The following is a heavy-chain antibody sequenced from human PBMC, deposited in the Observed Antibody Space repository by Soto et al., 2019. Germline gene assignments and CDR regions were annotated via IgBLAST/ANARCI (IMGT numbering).Heavy chain of an antibody. CDR3: ARVRIAVAGFDY. D-gene: IGHD6-19*01. Sequence: ASVKVSSKACGYTFTSYAMHWLRQAPGQKPEWMGWINAGNGNTKYSQKFQDRVTISKDTSANTAYMELSSLRSEDTAVYFCARVRIAVAGFDYWGQGTQVTVPQ. CDR2: INAGNGNT. J-gene: IGHJ4*02. CDR1: GYTFTSYA. V-gene: IGHV1-3*01.